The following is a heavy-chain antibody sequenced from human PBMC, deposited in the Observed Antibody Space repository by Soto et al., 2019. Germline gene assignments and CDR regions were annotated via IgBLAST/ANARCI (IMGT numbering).Heavy chain of an antibody. Sequence: QVQLVESGGGVVQPGRSLRVSCAASGFSFSSSGMHWVRQAPGKGLEWVAVISYDGVNKYYGDSVKGRFTVSRDNSKNTVFLQMNRLRPDDTAMYYCAKDSDSGGFDSWGQGALVTVSS. CDR2: ISYDGVNK. J-gene: IGHJ4*02. V-gene: IGHV3-30*18. CDR3: AKDSDSGGFDS. CDR1: GFSFSSSG. D-gene: IGHD2-15*01.